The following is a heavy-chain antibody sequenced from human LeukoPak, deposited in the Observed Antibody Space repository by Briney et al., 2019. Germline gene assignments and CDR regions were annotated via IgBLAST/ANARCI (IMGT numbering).Heavy chain of an antibody. J-gene: IGHJ6*03. Sequence: GGSLRLSCAASGFTFSGLGMRWVRQAPGKGLEWVAMIWHDGSVEEYAASVKGRFTISRDNSQDTLFLQMNRLRDDDTAVYYCAKEGDQFRGYLDAWGKGTTVTVSS. CDR1: GFTFSGLG. D-gene: IGHD3-16*01. V-gene: IGHV3-33*06. CDR2: IWHDGSVE. CDR3: AKEGDQFRGYLDA.